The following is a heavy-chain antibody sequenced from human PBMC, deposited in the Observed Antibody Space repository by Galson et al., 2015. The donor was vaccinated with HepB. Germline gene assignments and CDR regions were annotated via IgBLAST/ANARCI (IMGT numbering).Heavy chain of an antibody. CDR3: AKDGFYYYDNSGLFHH. J-gene: IGHJ1*01. CDR1: GFTFSTYA. CDR2: ISGNGGNT. D-gene: IGHD3-22*01. Sequence: SLRLSCAVSGFTFSTYAMSWVRQAPGKGLEWVSGISGNGGNTYYADSVKGRFTISRDNSKNTLYLQMNSLRAEDTAVYFCAKDGFYYYDNSGLFHHWGQGTLVTVSS. V-gene: IGHV3-23*01.